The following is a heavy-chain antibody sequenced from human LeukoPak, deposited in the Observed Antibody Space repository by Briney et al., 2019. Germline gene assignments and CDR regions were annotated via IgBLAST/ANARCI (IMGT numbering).Heavy chain of an antibody. CDR1: GGSFSGYY. CDR2: INHSGST. V-gene: IGHV4-34*01. J-gene: IGHJ6*03. D-gene: IGHD2-2*01. CDR3: ARCPKCSSTSCYRQGGKDYYYYYMDV. Sequence: SETLSLTCAVYGGSFSGYYWSWIRQPPGKGLEWIGEINHSGSTNYNPSLKSRVTISVDTSKSQFSLKLSSVTAADTAVYYCARCPKCSSTSCYRQGGKDYYYYYMDVWGKGTTVTVSS.